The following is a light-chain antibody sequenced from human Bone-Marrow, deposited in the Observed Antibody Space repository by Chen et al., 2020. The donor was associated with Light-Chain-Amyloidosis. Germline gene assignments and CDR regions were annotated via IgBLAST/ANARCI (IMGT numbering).Light chain of an antibody. J-gene: IGLJ3*02. V-gene: IGLV3-21*02. CDR2: DDI. CDR1: NIGSTS. Sequence: SSVLTQPSSVSVAPGQTAPIACGGNNIGSTSVHWYPQTPGQAPLLVVYDDIYRPSGSPDRLSGSNSGNAATLPLSRVEAGDEADYYCQVWDRSSDRPVFGGGTKLTVL. CDR3: QVWDRSSDRPV.